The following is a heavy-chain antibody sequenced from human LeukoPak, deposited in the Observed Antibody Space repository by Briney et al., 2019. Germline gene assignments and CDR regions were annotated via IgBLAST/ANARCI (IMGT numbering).Heavy chain of an antibody. CDR3: ARDRQQALAPPNWFDP. J-gene: IGHJ5*02. D-gene: IGHD6-13*01. CDR1: GFTFSSYS. V-gene: IGHV3-21*01. CDR2: ISSSSSYI. Sequence: GGSLRLSCAASGFTFSSYSMNWVRQAPGKGLEWVSSISSSSSYIYYADSVKGRFTISRDNAKNSLYLQMNSLRAEDTAVYYCARDRQQALAPPNWFDPWGQGTLVTVSS.